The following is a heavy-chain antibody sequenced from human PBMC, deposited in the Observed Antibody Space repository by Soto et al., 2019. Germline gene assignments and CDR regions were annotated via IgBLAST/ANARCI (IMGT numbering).Heavy chain of an antibody. CDR3: ARGRSGDY. V-gene: IGHV1-18*01. Sequence: QVHLVQSGAEVKKPGASVKDSCKGSGYGFTIYGITWARQAPGQGLEWMAWITAHNGNTNYAQKLQGRVTVTRDTSTSTADMGLRSLRSDDTAVYYFARGRSGDYWGQGALVTVSS. J-gene: IGHJ4*02. CDR1: GYGFTIYG. CDR2: ITAHNGNT.